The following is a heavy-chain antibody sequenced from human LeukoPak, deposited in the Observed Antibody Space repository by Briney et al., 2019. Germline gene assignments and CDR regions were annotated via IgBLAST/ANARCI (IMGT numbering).Heavy chain of an antibody. CDR2: TYYRSKWYN. Sequence: SQTLSLTCAISGDSVSSNSAAWNWIRQSPSRGLEWLGRTYYRSKWYNDYAVSVKSRITINPDTSKNQFSLQLNSVTPEDTAVYYCARVPGEYSSSSVLSFDYWGQGTLVTVSS. V-gene: IGHV6-1*01. D-gene: IGHD6-6*01. CDR3: ARVPGEYSSSSVLSFDY. J-gene: IGHJ4*02. CDR1: GDSVSSNSAA.